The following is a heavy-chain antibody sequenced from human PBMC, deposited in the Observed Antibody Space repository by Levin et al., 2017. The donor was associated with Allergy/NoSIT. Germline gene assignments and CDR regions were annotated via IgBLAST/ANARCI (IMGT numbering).Heavy chain of an antibody. CDR1: GYIFTSFD. Sequence: PGESLKISCKTSGYIFTSFDIIWVRQATGQGLEWMGWMNPSSTNTGYSQRFQGRVTMTATTSINTAYMELSSLTSEDMALYFCARAVRGHLLSDFWGQGTQVTVSS. D-gene: IGHD3-10*01. CDR2: MNPSSTNT. CDR3: ARAVRGHLLSDF. V-gene: IGHV1-8*01. J-gene: IGHJ4*02.